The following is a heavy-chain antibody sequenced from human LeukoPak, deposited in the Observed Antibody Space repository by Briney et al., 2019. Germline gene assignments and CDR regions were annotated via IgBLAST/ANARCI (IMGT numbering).Heavy chain of an antibody. Sequence: GGSVRLSCAASGFTFSSYWMSWVRQAPGKGLEWVSSISSSSSYIYYADSVKGRFTISRDNAKNSLYLQMNSLRAEDTAVYYCARFGSGYYQFDYWGQGTLVTVSS. CDR3: ARFGSGYYQFDY. CDR1: GFTFSSYW. J-gene: IGHJ4*02. D-gene: IGHD3-22*01. CDR2: ISSSSSYI. V-gene: IGHV3-21*01.